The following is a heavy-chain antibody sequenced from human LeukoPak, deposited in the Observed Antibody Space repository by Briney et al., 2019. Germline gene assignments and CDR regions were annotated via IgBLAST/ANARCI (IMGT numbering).Heavy chain of an antibody. Sequence: GGSLRPSCAASGFTFSSYSMNWVRQAPGKGLEWVSSISSSSSYIYYADSVKGRFTISRDNAKNSLYLQMNSLRAEDTAVYYCARASDYDYVWGSYRYYDWFDPWGQGTLVTVSS. V-gene: IGHV3-21*01. CDR2: ISSSSSYI. J-gene: IGHJ5*02. CDR1: GFTFSSYS. CDR3: ARASDYDYVWGSYRYYDWFDP. D-gene: IGHD3-16*02.